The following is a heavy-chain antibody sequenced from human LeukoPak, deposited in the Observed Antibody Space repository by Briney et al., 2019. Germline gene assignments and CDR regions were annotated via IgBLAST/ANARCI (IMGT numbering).Heavy chain of an antibody. J-gene: IGHJ4*02. D-gene: IGHD2-15*01. CDR1: GYTFTSYW. CDR3: CLCSGGSCYLNYFDY. Sequence: GESLKISCKGSGYTFTSYWIGWVRQMPGKGLEWMGIIYPGDSDTRYSPSFQGQVIISTDKSISTAYLQWSSLKASDTAVYYCCLCSGGSCYLNYFDYWGQGTLVTVSS. V-gene: IGHV5-51*01. CDR2: IYPGDSDT.